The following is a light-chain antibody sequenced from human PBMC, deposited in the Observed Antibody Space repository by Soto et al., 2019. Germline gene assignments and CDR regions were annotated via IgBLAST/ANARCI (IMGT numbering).Light chain of an antibody. J-gene: IGKJ2*01. CDR2: GAS. CDR1: QSVSSN. Sequence: EIVMTQSPATPSVSPGERATLSCRASQSVSSNLAWYQQKPGQAPRLLIYGASTRATGIPARFSGSGSGTEFTLTISSLQSEDFAVYYCQQYNNWFMYTFGQGTKVDIK. V-gene: IGKV3-15*01. CDR3: QQYNNWFMYT.